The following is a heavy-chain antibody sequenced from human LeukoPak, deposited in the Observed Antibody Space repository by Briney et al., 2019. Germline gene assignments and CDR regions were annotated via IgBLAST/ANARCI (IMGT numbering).Heavy chain of an antibody. Sequence: KPSETLSLTCAVYGGSFSGYYWGWIRQPPGKGLQWIGEINHSGSTNYNPSLKSRVTISVDTSKNQFSLKLSSVTAADTAVYYCATSGGPINWSDPWGQGTLVTVSS. CDR3: ATSGGPINWSDP. CDR1: GGSFSGYY. V-gene: IGHV4-34*01. CDR2: INHSGST. J-gene: IGHJ5*02. D-gene: IGHD2-15*01.